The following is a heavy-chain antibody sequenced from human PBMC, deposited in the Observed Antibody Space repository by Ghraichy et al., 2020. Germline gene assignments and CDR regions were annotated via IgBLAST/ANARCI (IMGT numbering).Heavy chain of an antibody. CDR3: LRGLFY. CDR2: IRDDGSNK. J-gene: IGHJ4*02. Sequence: GESLNISCAASGFTFSNYGMHWVRQAPGKGLQWVAFIRDDGSNKYYTDSVKVRFTISRDNSKNTVYLQMNSLRPDDTAVYYCLRGLFYWGQGTLVTVSS. CDR1: GFTFSNYG. V-gene: IGHV3-30*02.